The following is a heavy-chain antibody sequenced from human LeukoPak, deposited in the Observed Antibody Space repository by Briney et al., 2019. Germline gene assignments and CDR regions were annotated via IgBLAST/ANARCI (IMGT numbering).Heavy chain of an antibody. CDR3: ARANSGSSTFYYYYYYMDV. Sequence: GGSLRLSCAASGFTFSSYSMNWVRQAPGKGLEWVSSISSSSSYIYYADSVKGRFTISRDNAKNSLYLQMNSLRAEDTAVYYCARANSGSSTFYYYYYYMDVWGKGTTVTISS. J-gene: IGHJ6*03. CDR1: GFTFSSYS. V-gene: IGHV3-21*01. CDR2: ISSSSSYI. D-gene: IGHD3-10*01.